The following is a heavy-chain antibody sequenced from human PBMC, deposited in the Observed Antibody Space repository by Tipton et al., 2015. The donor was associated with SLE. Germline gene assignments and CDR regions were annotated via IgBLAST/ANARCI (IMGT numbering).Heavy chain of an antibody. V-gene: IGHV6-1*01. Sequence: PGLVKPSQTLSLTCAISGDSVSSNSVAWNWIRQSPSRGLEWLGRTYCRSKWYNDYAVSVKSRITINPDTSKNQFSLQLNSVTPEDTAVYHCARGVVSAFDIWGQGTMVTVSS. CDR2: TYCRSKWYN. CDR1: GDSVSSNSVA. CDR3: ARGVVSAFDI. J-gene: IGHJ3*02. D-gene: IGHD2-2*01.